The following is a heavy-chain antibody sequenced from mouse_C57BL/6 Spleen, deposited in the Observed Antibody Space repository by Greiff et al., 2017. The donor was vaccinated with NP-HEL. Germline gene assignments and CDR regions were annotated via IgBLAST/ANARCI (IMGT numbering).Heavy chain of an antibody. Sequence: LQESGPELVKPGASVKISCKASGYAFSSSWMNWVKQRPGKGLEWIGRIYPGDGDTNYNGKFKGKATLTADKSSSTAYMQLSSLTSEDSAVYFCARRYGNSYAMDYWGQGTSVTVSS. CDR1: GYAFSSSW. D-gene: IGHD2-1*01. CDR2: IYPGDGDT. J-gene: IGHJ4*01. V-gene: IGHV1-82*01. CDR3: ARRYGNSYAMDY.